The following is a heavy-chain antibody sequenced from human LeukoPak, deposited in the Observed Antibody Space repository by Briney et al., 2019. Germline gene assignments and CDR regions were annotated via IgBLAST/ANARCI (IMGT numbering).Heavy chain of an antibody. D-gene: IGHD1-26*01. V-gene: IGHV4-4*02. CDR3: ARGEGTTTGYYFDY. Sequence: SGTLSLTCAVSGGSINSSNWWSWVRQPPGKGLKWIGEIYHSGSTNYNPSLKSRVTISVDKSKNQFSLKLSSVTAADTAVYYCARGEGTTTGYYFDYWGQGTLVTVSS. CDR1: GGSINSSNW. CDR2: IYHSGST. J-gene: IGHJ4*02.